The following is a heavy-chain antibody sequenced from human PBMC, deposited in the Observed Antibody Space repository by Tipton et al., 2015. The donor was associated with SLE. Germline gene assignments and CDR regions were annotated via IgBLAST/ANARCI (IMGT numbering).Heavy chain of an antibody. Sequence: TLSLTCAVYGGSFTGYYWRWIRQPPGKGLEWIGEISHGGSTNYNPSLKSRVTISMDTSKNQFSLKLRSVTAADTAMYYCAREGGGPDYWGQGTLVTVSS. CDR1: GGSFTGYY. CDR3: AREGGGPDY. J-gene: IGHJ4*02. V-gene: IGHV4-34*01. CDR2: ISHGGST. D-gene: IGHD1-26*01.